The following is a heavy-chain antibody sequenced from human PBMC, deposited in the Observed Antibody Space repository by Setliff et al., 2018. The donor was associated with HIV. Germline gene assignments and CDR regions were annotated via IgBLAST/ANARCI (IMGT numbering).Heavy chain of an antibody. CDR1: GYYPSIDY. CDR3: ARAPVSTVPPRPFDY. J-gene: IGHJ4*02. CDR2: INPNSGGT. D-gene: IGHD4-17*01. Sequence: ASVKVSCKTFGYYPSIDYMHWVRQAPGQGLEWMGWINPNSGGTNYAQKFQGRVTMTRDTSISTAYMELSRLRSDDTAVYYCARAPVSTVPPRPFDYWGQGTLVTVSS. V-gene: IGHV1-2*02.